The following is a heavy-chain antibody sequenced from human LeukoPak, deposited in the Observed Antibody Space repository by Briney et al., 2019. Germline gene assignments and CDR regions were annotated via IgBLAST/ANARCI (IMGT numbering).Heavy chain of an antibody. CDR2: IYSGGNT. CDR3: ATYRQVLLPFES. J-gene: IGHJ4*02. V-gene: IGHV3-53*01. Sequence: GGSLRLSCAGSGFTVSTNYISGVRQAPGKGLEWVSVIYSGGNTYYADSVRGRFTISRDNSKSTLSLQMNSLRAQDTAIYYCATYRQVLLPFESWGQGTLVTVSS. CDR1: GFTVSTNY. D-gene: IGHD2-8*02.